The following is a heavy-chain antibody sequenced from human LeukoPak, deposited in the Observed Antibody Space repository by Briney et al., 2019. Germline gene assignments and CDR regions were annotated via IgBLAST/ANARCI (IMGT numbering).Heavy chain of an antibody. CDR2: ISAYNGNT. CDR3: ARDPKLLWFGECWFDP. J-gene: IGHJ5*02. V-gene: IGHV1-18*01. CDR1: GYTFTSYD. Sequence: ASVKVSCKASGYTFTSYDINWVRQATGQGLEWMGWISAYNGNTNYAQKLQGRVTMTTDTSTSTAYMELRSLRSDDTAVYYCARDPKLLWFGECWFDPWGQGTLVTVSS. D-gene: IGHD3-10*01.